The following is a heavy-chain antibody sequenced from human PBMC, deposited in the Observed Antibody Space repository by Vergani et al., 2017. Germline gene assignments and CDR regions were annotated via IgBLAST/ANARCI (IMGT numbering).Heavy chain of an antibody. V-gene: IGHV1-69*13. CDR1: GGTFSSYA. CDR2: IIPIFGTA. D-gene: IGHD3-22*01. Sequence: QVQLVQSGAEVKKPGSSVKVSCKASGGTFSSYAISWVRQAPGQGLEWMGRIIPIFGTANYAQKFQGGVTITADETTSTAYMELSSLRSEDTALYYCAGGTSHGAYYYNSRGYVYWGQGTLVTVSS. J-gene: IGHJ4*02. CDR3: AGGTSHGAYYYNSRGYVY.